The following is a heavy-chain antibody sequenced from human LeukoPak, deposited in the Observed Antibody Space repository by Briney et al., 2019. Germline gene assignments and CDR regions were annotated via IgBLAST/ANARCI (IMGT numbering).Heavy chain of an antibody. CDR1: GGSISSYY. J-gene: IGHJ4*02. V-gene: IGHV4-59*08. CDR2: IYYSGST. CDR3: AKSWGRDY. D-gene: IGHD7-27*01. Sequence: SETLSLTCTVSGGSISSYYWSWIRQPPGKGLEWIGYIYYSGSTNYNPSLKSRVTISVDTSKNQFSLKLSSVTAADTAVYYCAKSWGRDYWGQGTLVTVSS.